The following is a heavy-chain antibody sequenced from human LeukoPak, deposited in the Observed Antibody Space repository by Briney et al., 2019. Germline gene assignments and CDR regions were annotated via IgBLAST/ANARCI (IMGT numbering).Heavy chain of an antibody. CDR2: ISGSGGST. V-gene: IGHV3-23*01. J-gene: IGHJ1*01. CDR3: AKGYCSSTSCYSFQH. CDR1: GFTFSSYA. D-gene: IGHD2-2*01. Sequence: GGSLRLSCAASGFTFSSYAMSWVRQAPGKGLEWVSAISGSGGSTYYADSVKGRFTISRDNSKNTLYLQMNSLRAEDTAVYYCAKGYCSSTSCYSFQHWGQGTLVTVSS.